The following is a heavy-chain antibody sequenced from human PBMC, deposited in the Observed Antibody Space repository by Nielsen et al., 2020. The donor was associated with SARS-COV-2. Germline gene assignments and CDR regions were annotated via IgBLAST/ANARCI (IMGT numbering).Heavy chain of an antibody. V-gene: IGHV3-64D*06. CDR2: ISSNGGST. J-gene: IGHJ6*02. CDR3: VKGSVGLGYFYYYYYGMDV. D-gene: IGHD3/OR15-3a*01. Sequence: WIRQPPGKGLEYVSAISSNGGSTYYADSVKGRFTISRDNSKNTLYLQMSSLRAGDTAVYYCVKGSVGLGYFYYYYYGMDVWGQGTTVTVSS.